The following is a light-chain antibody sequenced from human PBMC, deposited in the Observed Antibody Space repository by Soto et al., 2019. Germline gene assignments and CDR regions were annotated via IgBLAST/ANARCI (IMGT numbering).Light chain of an antibody. V-gene: IGKV1-27*01. Sequence: DIQMTQSPSSLSASVGARVTITCRASQGISNYLAWYQQIPGKVPKLLISAASTLQSGVPSRFSGSGSGTGFTLTISSLQPEAVATYCCKNYTNVPTVGGGTKLAT. J-gene: IGKJ4*01. CDR2: AAS. CDR3: KNYTNVPT. CDR1: QGISNY.